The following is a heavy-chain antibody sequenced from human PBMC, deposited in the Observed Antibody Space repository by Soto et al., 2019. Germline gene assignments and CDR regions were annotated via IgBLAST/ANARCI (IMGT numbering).Heavy chain of an antibody. D-gene: IGHD1-20*01. CDR3: TKGPNWNRYYHVVEV. Sequence: QVQLQESGPGLVKPSETLSLTCTVSGDSVSNYYWSWIRQPAGRGLEWIGRVYSSGATDYNPSLNGRVTMSVDTSRNQFSLRLSSVTAADTAIYYCTKGPNWNRYYHVVEVWGQGTAVTVSS. CDR1: GDSVSNYY. CDR2: VYSSGAT. J-gene: IGHJ6*02. V-gene: IGHV4-4*07.